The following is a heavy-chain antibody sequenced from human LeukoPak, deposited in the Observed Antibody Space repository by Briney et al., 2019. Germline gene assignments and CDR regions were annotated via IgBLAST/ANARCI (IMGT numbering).Heavy chain of an antibody. CDR3: ARYLDNTAFSWRRFDY. CDR1: GFTFSNFW. J-gene: IGHJ4*02. Sequence: GGSLRLSCAASGFTFSNFWMTWVRQAPGKGPERLATIRQDGGEKWYLDSVKGRFTISRDNAKNSLFLQMNSLRAEDTAVYYCARYLDNTAFSWRRFDYWGQGARVSVSS. CDR2: IRQDGGEK. D-gene: IGHD2/OR15-2a*01. V-gene: IGHV3-7*01.